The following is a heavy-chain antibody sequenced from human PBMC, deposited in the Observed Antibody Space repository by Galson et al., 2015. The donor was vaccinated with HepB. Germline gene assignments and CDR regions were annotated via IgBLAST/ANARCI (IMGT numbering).Heavy chain of an antibody. D-gene: IGHD3-16*02. CDR2: ISYDGNTK. CDR1: GFAFSTYG. CDR3: AKDPGWRLGELSSYAFDI. J-gene: IGHJ3*02. V-gene: IGHV3-30*18. Sequence: SLRLSCAASGFAFSTYGMHWVRQAPGKGLEWVAVISYDGNTKFYGDSVKGRFTISRDNSKNTLYMQMNSLRAEDTAVYYCAKDPGWRLGELSSYAFDIWGQGTMVTVSS.